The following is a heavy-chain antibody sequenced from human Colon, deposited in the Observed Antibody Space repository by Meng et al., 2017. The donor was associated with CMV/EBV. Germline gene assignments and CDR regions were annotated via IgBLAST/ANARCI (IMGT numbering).Heavy chain of an antibody. V-gene: IGHV1-2*02. D-gene: IGHD2-2*01. CDR1: GYTFTGHY. Sequence: ASVKVSCKASGYTFTGHYMHWVRQAPGQGPEWMGWINPNSGGTNYAQKFQGRVTMTRDTSISTAYMELSRLRSDDTAVYYCARTDCSTTSCYPFWFDPWGQGTQVTVSS. CDR3: ARTDCSTTSCYPFWFDP. J-gene: IGHJ5*02. CDR2: INPNSGGT.